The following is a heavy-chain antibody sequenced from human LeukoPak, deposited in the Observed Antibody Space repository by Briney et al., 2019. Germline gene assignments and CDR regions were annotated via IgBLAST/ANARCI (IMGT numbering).Heavy chain of an antibody. V-gene: IGHV1-8*03. CDR2: MNANSGNT. D-gene: IGHD5-12*01. CDR1: GYTFTSYD. CDR3: ARGRRYSGYDSLGY. J-gene: IGHJ4*02. Sequence: ASVKVSCKASGYTFTSYDINWVRQATGQGLEWMGWMNANSGNTGYAHKFQGRVTITRTTSISTAYMELSSLRSEDTAVYYCARGRRYSGYDSLGYWGQGTLVTVSS.